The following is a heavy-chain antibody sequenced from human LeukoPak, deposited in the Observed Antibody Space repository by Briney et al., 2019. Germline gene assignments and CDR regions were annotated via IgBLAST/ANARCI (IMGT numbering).Heavy chain of an antibody. CDR2: ISSSSTYI. CDR3: ARDQTFDNRPWVGAFDM. Sequence: GGSLRLSCAASGFTFSSYPLHWVRQAPGKGLEWVSFISSSSTYIEYTDSVKGRFTISRDNAEGSLYLQMNDLRVEDTAVYYCARDQTFDNRPWVGAFDMWGQGTMVTVSS. CDR1: GFTFSSYP. J-gene: IGHJ3*02. V-gene: IGHV3-21*01. D-gene: IGHD1-14*01.